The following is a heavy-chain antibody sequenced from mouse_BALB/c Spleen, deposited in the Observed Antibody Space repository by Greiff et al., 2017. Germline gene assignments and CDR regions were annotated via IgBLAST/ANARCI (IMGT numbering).Heavy chain of an antibody. J-gene: IGHJ3*01. Sequence: EVQGVESGGGLVQPGGSMKLSCVASGFTFSNYWMNWVRQSPEKGLEWVAEIRLKSNNYATHYAESVKGRFTISRDDSKSSVYLQMNNLRAEDTGIYYCAPPRYGSFAYWGQGTLVTVSA. CDR1: GFTFSNYW. CDR2: IRLKSNNYAT. V-gene: IGHV6-6*02. CDR3: APPRYGSFAY. D-gene: IGHD1-2*01.